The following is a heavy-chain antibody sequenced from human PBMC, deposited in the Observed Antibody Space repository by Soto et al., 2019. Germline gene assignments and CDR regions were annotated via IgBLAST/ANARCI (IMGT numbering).Heavy chain of an antibody. CDR1: GGSFTGHF. J-gene: IGHJ4*02. D-gene: IGHD6-6*01. CDR3: ARRRQLAPRGFDY. CDR2: VSHSGNT. V-gene: IGHV4-34*01. Sequence: SETLSLTCTVSGGSFTGHFWSWVRQPPGKGLEWIGEVSHSGNTKYYPSLRSRVTLSVDSSKNQISLALTSVTAADTAVYYCARRRQLAPRGFDYWGQGTLVTVSS.